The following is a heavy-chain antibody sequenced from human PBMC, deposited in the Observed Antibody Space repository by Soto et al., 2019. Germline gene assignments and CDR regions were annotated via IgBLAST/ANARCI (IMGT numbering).Heavy chain of an antibody. CDR3: ARDTGPNGYNYYYFGMDV. CDR2: ISYDGSDK. D-gene: IGHD5-18*01. J-gene: IGHJ6*02. V-gene: IGHV3-30-3*01. CDR1: GFTFSNYA. Sequence: QVHLVESGGGVVQPGRYLRLSCAASGFTFSNYAIHWVRQAPGKGLEWVAVISYDGSDKYNANSVKGRFTISRDNSKNTLYLQMNSLRAEDTAVYYCARDTGPNGYNYYYFGMDVWGQGTTVTVSS.